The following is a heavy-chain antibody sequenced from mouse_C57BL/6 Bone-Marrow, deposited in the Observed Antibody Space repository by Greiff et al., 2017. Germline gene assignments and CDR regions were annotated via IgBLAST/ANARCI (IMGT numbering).Heavy chain of an antibody. J-gene: IGHJ4*01. CDR2: IWSDGST. D-gene: IGHD2-2*01. V-gene: IGHV2-6-1*01. CDR1: GFSLTSYG. Sequence: VQLQESGPGLVAPSQSLSITCTVSGFSLTSYGVHWVRQPPGKGLEWLVVIWSDGSTTYNSALKSRLSISKDNSKSQVFLKMNSLQTDDTAMYXCARHRGGYDGLMDYWGQGTSVTVSS. CDR3: ARHRGGYDGLMDY.